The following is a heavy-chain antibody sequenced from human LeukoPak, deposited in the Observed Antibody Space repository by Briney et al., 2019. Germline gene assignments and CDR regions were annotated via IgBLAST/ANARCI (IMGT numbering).Heavy chain of an antibody. J-gene: IGHJ4*02. D-gene: IGHD6-19*01. CDR1: VFSLRASGVF. CDR2: LFWNEES. CDR3: AHRRGGGIDRGWYVPAKFGY. Sequence: SAPTVVKPTQTLTLTWGFWVFSLRASGVFGAWIGQPPGNTLKWYSFLFWNEESRYRPSLKGRLATIKDTSKTQVVLTMTKMHPVDTGTYYCAHRRGGGIDRGWYVPAKFGYWGKGTLVTVSS. V-gene: IGHV2-5*01.